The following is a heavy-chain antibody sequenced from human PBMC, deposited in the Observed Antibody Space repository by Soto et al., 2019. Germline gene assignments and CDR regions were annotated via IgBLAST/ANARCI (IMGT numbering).Heavy chain of an antibody. Sequence: PSETLSLTCTVSGGSISSYYWSWIRQPPGKGLEWIGYIYYSGSTNYNPSLKSRVTISVDTSKNQFSLKLSSVTAADTAVYYCARGLYSGYDWDYWGQGTLVTVSS. CDR1: GGSISSYY. D-gene: IGHD5-12*01. V-gene: IGHV4-59*01. J-gene: IGHJ4*02. CDR3: ARGLYSGYDWDY. CDR2: IYYSGST.